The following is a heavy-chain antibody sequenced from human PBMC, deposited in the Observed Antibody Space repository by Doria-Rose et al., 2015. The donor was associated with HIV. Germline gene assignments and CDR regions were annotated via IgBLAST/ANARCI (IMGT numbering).Heavy chain of an antibody. J-gene: IGHJ4*02. Sequence: QVTLKESGPVLVKPTETLTLTCTVSGVSLSSPGMGVSWIRQPPGKALEWLSNIVSDDERFYKRSLKSRLTISRGTSKSQVVLTMADMDPVDTATYYCARIKSSRWYHKYYFDFWGQGTLVIVSA. V-gene: IGHV2-26*01. CDR1: GVSLSSPGMG. CDR2: IVSDDER. D-gene: IGHD6-13*01. CDR3: ARIKSSRWYHKYYFDF.